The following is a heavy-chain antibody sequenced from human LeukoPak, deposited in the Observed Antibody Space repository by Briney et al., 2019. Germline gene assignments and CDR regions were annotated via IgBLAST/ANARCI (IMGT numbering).Heavy chain of an antibody. J-gene: IGHJ4*02. CDR2: IYYSGST. D-gene: IGHD6-13*01. CDR3: ARGPYSIAAAGTVDY. V-gene: IGHV4-39*07. Sequence: SETLSLTCTVSGGSISSSSYYWGWIRQPPGKGLEWIGSIYYSGSTYYNPSLKSRVTISVDTSKNQFSLKLSSVTAADTAVYYCARGPYSIAAAGTVDYWGQGTLVTVSS. CDR1: GGSISSSSYY.